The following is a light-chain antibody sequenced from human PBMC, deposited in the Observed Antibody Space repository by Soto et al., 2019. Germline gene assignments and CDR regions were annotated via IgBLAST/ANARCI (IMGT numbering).Light chain of an antibody. CDR1: SEHSTYA. CDR2: LKSDGSH. J-gene: IGLJ3*02. Sequence: QTVVTQPPSASASLGASVKLTCTLRSEHSTYAITWHQQQPEKGPRFLMNLKSDGSHIKGDGIPGCFSGSSSGAERYLTISSLQSEDEGAYYCHTWSTGPDWVFGGGTTLTVL. CDR3: HTWSTGPDWV. V-gene: IGLV4-69*01.